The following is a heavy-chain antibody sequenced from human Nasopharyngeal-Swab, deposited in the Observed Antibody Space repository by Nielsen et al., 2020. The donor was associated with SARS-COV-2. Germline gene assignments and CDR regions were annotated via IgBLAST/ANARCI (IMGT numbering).Heavy chain of an antibody. D-gene: IGHD3-22*01. CDR1: GFTFSSYA. CDR3: AKLHHYYDESDY. Sequence: GESLKISCAASGFTFSSYAMSWVRQAPGKGLEWVSAISGSGGSTYYADSVKGRFTISRDNSKNTLYLQMNSLRAEDTAVYYCAKLHHYYDESDYWGQGTLVTVSS. CDR2: ISGSGGST. V-gene: IGHV3-23*01. J-gene: IGHJ4*02.